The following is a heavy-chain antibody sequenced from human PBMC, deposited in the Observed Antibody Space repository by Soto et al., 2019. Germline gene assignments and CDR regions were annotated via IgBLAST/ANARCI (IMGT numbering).Heavy chain of an antibody. CDR1: GGSFSGYY. J-gene: IGHJ3*02. Sequence: SETLSLTCAVYGGSFSGYYWRWIRQPPGKGLEWIGEINHSVSTNYNPSLKSRVTISVDTSKNQFSLKLSSVTAADTAVYYCARGAVEAVGAFDIWGQGTMVTVSS. CDR2: INHSVST. V-gene: IGHV4-34*01. CDR3: ARGAVEAVGAFDI.